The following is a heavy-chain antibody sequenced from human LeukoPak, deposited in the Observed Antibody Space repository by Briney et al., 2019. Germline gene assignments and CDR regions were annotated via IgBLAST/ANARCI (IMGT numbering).Heavy chain of an antibody. CDR3: ATGYCSGGSCYAFDY. Sequence: SGGSLRLSCAASGFTFSSYAMSWVRQAPGKGLEWVSAISGSGGSTYYADSVKGRFTISRDNSKNTLYLQMNSLRAEDTAVYYCATGYCSGGSCYAFDYWGQGTLVTVSS. J-gene: IGHJ4*02. CDR2: ISGSGGST. D-gene: IGHD2-15*01. CDR1: GFTFSSYA. V-gene: IGHV3-23*01.